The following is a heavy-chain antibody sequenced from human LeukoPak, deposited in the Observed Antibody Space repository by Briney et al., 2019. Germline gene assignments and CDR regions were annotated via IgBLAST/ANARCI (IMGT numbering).Heavy chain of an antibody. J-gene: IGHJ1*01. CDR1: GGSISTYY. CDR2: IYHSGST. CDR3: ARGGAARLHFQN. V-gene: IGHV4-59*01. D-gene: IGHD6-6*01. Sequence: SETLSLTCTVSGGSISTYYWNWIRQPPGKGLEWIGYIYHSGSTNYNPSLQSRVTISVDTSKNQFSLNLNSVSAADTAVYYCARGGAARLHFQNWGQGTLVTVSS.